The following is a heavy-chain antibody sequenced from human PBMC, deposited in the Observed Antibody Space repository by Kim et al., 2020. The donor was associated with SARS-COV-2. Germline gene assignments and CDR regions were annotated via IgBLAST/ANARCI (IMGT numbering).Heavy chain of an antibody. CDR1: GFTFSSYG. D-gene: IGHD3-22*01. CDR2: ISYDGSNK. V-gene: IGHV3-33*05. Sequence: GGSLRLSCAASGFTFSSYGMHWVRQAPGKGLEWVAVISYDGSNKYYADSVKGRFTISRDNSKNTLYLQMNSLRAEDTAVYYCAGDLSYYDSSGQFGHWG. J-gene: IGHJ4*01. CDR3: AGDLSYYDSSGQFGH.